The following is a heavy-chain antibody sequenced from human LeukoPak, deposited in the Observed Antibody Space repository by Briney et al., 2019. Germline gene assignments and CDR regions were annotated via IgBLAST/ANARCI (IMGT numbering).Heavy chain of an antibody. J-gene: IGHJ6*03. V-gene: IGHV4-38-2*02. D-gene: IGHD3-9*01. CDR3: ANSNYDILTGYPQKPAYYMDV. CDR1: GYSISSGYY. CDR2: ICHSGGT. Sequence: SETLSLTCTVSGYSISSGYYWGWIRQPPGKGLEWIGSICHSGGTYYNPSLMSRVTISVDTSKNQFSLKLSSVTAADTAVYYCANSNYDILTGYPQKPAYYMDVWGKGTTVTVSS.